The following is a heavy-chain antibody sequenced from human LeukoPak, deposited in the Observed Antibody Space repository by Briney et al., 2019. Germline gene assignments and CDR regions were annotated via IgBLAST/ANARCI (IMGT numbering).Heavy chain of an antibody. V-gene: IGHV3-48*04. Sequence: PGGSLRLSCADSGFTFSSYNMNWVRQAPGKGLEWVSYISSSSSSIYYADSVTGRFTISRDNAKNSLYLQMNSLRAEDTAVYYCARGWPYYYDSSGIGMDVWGQGTTVTVSS. D-gene: IGHD3-22*01. CDR1: GFTFSSYN. CDR3: ARGWPYYYDSSGIGMDV. CDR2: ISSSSSSI. J-gene: IGHJ6*02.